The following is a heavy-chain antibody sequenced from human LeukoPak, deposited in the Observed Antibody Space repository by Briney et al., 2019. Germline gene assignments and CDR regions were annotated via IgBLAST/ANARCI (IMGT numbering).Heavy chain of an antibody. CDR1: GYSFNTYA. V-gene: IGHV1-18*01. CDR2: ISTYNGNT. D-gene: IGHD3-22*01. Sequence: ASVKVSCKASGYSFNTYALNWVRLAPGQGFEWMGWISTYNGNTKYAETVQGRVTMTIDTSTSTAYMELRSLTPDDTAVYYCARDRYPSSGYYYEDTFQVWGQGTMVTVSS. J-gene: IGHJ3*01. CDR3: ARDRYPSSGYYYEDTFQV.